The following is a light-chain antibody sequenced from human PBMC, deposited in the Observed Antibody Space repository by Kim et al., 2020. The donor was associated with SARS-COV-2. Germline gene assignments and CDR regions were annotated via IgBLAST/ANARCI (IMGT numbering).Light chain of an antibody. Sequence: ALGQTVRITCQGDSLRKYNASWYQQKPGQAPLLVMYGKNNRPSGIPDRFSGSSSGNTASLTITGAQAGDEADYYCNSRDSSGNHLVFGGGTQLTVL. CDR1: SLRKYN. J-gene: IGLJ3*02. CDR2: GKN. CDR3: NSRDSSGNHLV. V-gene: IGLV3-19*01.